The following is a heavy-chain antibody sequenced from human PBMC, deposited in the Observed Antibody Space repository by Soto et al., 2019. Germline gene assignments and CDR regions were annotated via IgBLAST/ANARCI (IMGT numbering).Heavy chain of an antibody. J-gene: IGHJ5*02. V-gene: IGHV3-11*01. CDR1: GFTFSDYY. CDR3: ARADSSTTLGWFDP. CDR2: ISSSGSTI. D-gene: IGHD6-13*01. Sequence: GGSLRLSCAASGFTFSDYYMSWIRQAPGKGLEWVSYISSSGSTIYYADSVKGRFTISRDNAKNSLYLQMNSLRAEDTAVYYCARADSSTTLGWFDPWGQGTLVTVSS.